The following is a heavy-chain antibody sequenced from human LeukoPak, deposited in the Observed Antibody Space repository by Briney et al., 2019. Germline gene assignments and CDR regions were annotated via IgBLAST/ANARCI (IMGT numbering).Heavy chain of an antibody. CDR2: IYYSGST. D-gene: IGHD3-9*01. CDR1: GDSIASTIYY. J-gene: IGHJ4*02. Sequence: SETLSLTCSVSGDSIASTIYYWGWIRQPPGKGLEWIGNIYYSGSTYYTPSLKSRVIISIDTSKNQFSLKLSSVTAADTAVYYCARLYYDILTGYYPFDYWGQGTLVTVSS. CDR3: ARLYYDILTGYYPFDY. V-gene: IGHV4-39*07.